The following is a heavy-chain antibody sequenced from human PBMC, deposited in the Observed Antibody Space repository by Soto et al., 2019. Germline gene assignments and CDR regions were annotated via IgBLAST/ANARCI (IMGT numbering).Heavy chain of an antibody. Sequence: SGPTLVNPTQTLTLTCTFSGFSLSTSGMCVSWIRQPPGKALEWLARIDWDDDKYYSTSLKTRLTISKDTSKNQVVLTMTNMDPVDTATYYCARIVKRRGVAARKNSYYYMDVWGKGTTVTVSS. V-gene: IGHV2-70*11. J-gene: IGHJ6*03. CDR3: ARIVKRRGVAARKNSYYYMDV. D-gene: IGHD6-6*01. CDR2: IDWDDDK. CDR1: GFSLSTSGMC.